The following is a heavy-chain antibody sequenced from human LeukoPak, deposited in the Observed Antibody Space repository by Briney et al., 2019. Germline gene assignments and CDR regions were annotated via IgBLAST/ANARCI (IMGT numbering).Heavy chain of an antibody. V-gene: IGHV3-7*01. CDR1: GFTFSSYW. CDR2: IKQDGSEK. J-gene: IGHJ6*03. CDR3: ARAGLTYYDFWRGYPYYMDV. D-gene: IGHD3-3*01. Sequence: PGGSLRLSCAASGFTFSSYWMSWVRQAPGKGLEWVANIKQDGSEKYYVDSVKGRFTISRDNAKNSLYLQMNSLRAEDTAVYYCARAGLTYYDFWRGYPYYMDVWGKGTTVTVSS.